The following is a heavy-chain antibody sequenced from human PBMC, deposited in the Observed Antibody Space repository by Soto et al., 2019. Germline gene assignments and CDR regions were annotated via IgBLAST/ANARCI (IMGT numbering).Heavy chain of an antibody. J-gene: IGHJ4*02. CDR2: IYYSGST. V-gene: IGHV4-31*03. CDR1: GGSISSGGYY. CDR3: ARSRLEQYFFDY. Sequence: QVQRQEPGPGLVKPSQTLSLTCTVSGGSISSGGYYWSWIRQHPGKGLEWIGYIYYSGSTYYNPSLKRRVTISVDTSKNQFSLKLSSVTAADTAVYYCARSRLEQYFFDYWGQGTLVTVSS.